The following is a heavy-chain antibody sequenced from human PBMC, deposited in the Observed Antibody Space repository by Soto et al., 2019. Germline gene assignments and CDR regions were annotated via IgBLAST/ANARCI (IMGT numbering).Heavy chain of an antibody. V-gene: IGHV4-34*01. CDR1: GGSFSGYY. J-gene: IGHJ6*02. CDR2: INHSGST. CDR3: ARGRGGCSSTSCYQRFYYGMDV. D-gene: IGHD2-2*01. Sequence: SSETLSLTCAVYGGSFSGYYWSWIRQPPGKGLEWIGEINHSGSTNYNPSLKSRVTISVDTSKNQFSLKLSSVTAADTAVYYCARGRGGCSSTSCYQRFYYGMDVWGQGTTVTVSS.